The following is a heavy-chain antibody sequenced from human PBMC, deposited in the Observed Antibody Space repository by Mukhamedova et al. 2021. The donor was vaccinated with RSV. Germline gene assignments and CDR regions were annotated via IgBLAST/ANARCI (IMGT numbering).Heavy chain of an antibody. CDR2: AYWNDYK. Sequence: TGVGVVWIRQPPGKALEWLSVAYWNDYKRYSPSLESRFTITKDTSKNQVVLTMTNMDPVDTSTYYCAHNEEQLRGFQHWGPGTLVT. CDR3: AHNEEQLRGFQH. J-gene: IGHJ1*01. D-gene: IGHD1-26*01. CDR1: TGVG. V-gene: IGHV2-5*01.